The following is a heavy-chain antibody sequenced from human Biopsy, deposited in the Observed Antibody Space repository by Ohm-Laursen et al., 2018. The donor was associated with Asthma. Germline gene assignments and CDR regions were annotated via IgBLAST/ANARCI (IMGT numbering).Heavy chain of an antibody. CDR1: GGSINNFY. Sequence: SDTLSLTCAVSGGSINNFYWSWIRQPPRKGLELIWHVYYSRSTNYNSSLKRRVRISIYVSKDQFSLNLTSVTAADTAAYYCERGVDRVTSLLDHFDSWGQGTLVTVSS. D-gene: IGHD4-17*01. V-gene: IGHV4-59*07. J-gene: IGHJ4*02. CDR3: ERGVDRVTSLLDHFDS. CDR2: VYYSRST.